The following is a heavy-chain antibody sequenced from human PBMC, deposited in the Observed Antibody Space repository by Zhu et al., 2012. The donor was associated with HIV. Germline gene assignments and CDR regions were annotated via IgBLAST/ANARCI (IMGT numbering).Heavy chain of an antibody. D-gene: IGHD6-19*01. V-gene: IGHV3-49*03. CDR1: GFTFGDYA. Sequence: EVQLVESGGGLVQPGRSLRLSCTASGFTFGDYAMTWFRQAPGKGLEWVGFIRSKTYTGTTEFAASVKGRFTISRDDSKSIAYLQMNSLKIEDTAVYYCTRGGISGWYYFDYWGQGTLVTVSS. J-gene: IGHJ4*02. CDR2: IRSKTYTGTT. CDR3: TRGGISGWYYFDY.